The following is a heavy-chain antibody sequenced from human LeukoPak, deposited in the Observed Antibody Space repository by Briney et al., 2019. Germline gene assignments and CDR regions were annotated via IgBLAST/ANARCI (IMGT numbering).Heavy chain of an antibody. J-gene: IGHJ1*01. CDR2: LLDERRN. D-gene: IGHD1-26*01. Sequence: GRSLRLSCAASGFPFSAYAMHWVRQAPGKGLEWVAVLLDERRNNYANSVKGRFTISRDISKDTLYLQMDSLRAEDTALYYCAKKVVVGATSPYSDFQDWGQGTLVTVSS. CDR1: GFPFSAYA. V-gene: IGHV3-33*06. CDR3: AKKVVVGATSPYSDFQD.